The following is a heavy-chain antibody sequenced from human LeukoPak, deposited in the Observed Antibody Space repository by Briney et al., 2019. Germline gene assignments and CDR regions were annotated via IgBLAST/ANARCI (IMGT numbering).Heavy chain of an antibody. J-gene: IGHJ2*01. V-gene: IGHV3-73*01. CDR1: GFTLSGSA. CDR3: TREDNWYFDL. CDR2: IRSKANNYAT. Sequence: GGSLRLSCAASGFTLSGSAMHWVRQASGKGLEWVGRIRSKANNYATTYAASVKGRFTISRDNAKSSLYLQLNSLTAEDTAVYYCTREDNWYFDLWGRGTLVTVSS.